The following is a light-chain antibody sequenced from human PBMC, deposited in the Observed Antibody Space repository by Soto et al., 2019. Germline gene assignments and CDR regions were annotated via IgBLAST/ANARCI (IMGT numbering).Light chain of an antibody. CDR1: QSISTW. Sequence: DIQMTQSPSTLSASVGDRVTITCRASQSISTWLAWYQQKPGKAPKLLIYQASSLRNGVPSRFSGSGSGTEFTLTIYSLQPDDFASYYCQQYNGYPHTFGQGTKLEIK. CDR2: QAS. CDR3: QQYNGYPHT. J-gene: IGKJ2*01. V-gene: IGKV1-5*03.